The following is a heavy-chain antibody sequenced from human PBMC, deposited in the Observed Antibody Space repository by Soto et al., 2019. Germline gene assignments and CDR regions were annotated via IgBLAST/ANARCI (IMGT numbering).Heavy chain of an antibody. CDR2: INHSGST. CDR1: GGNLSGYY. CDR3: ARNSYRSGYYIY. J-gene: IGHJ4*02. V-gene: IGHV4-34*01. Sequence: SETLSLTCAVYGGNLSGYYWSWIRQPPGKGLEWIGEINHSGSTNYNPSLKSRVTISVDTSKNQFSLKLSSVTAADTAVYYCARNSYRSGYYIYWGQGTLVTVSS. D-gene: IGHD3-3*01.